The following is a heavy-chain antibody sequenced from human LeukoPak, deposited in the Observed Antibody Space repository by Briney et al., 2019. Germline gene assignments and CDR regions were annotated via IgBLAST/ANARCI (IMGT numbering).Heavy chain of an antibody. V-gene: IGHV1-69*06. Sequence: ASVKVSCKASGGTFSSYAISWVRQAPGQGLEWMGGIILIFGTANYAQKFQGRVTITADKSTSTAYMELSSLRSEDTAVYYCARGGLWVTMVRGAPYGMDVWGKGTTVTVSS. CDR2: IILIFGTA. CDR1: GGTFSSYA. D-gene: IGHD3-10*01. J-gene: IGHJ6*04. CDR3: ARGGLWVTMVRGAPYGMDV.